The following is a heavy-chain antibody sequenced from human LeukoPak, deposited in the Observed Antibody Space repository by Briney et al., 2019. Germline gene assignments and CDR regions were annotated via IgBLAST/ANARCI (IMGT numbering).Heavy chain of an antibody. V-gene: IGHV3-23*01. CDR1: GFTFSTYA. Sequence: HPGGSLSLSCAASGFTFSTYAMSWVRQAPGKWLEWVSAISGRGVSTSYADSVRGRFTISRDNSKNTLYLQMNSLRAEDTAVYYCAKAASGNWNDVSDYWGQGTLVTVSS. D-gene: IGHD1-20*01. J-gene: IGHJ4*02. CDR3: AKAASGNWNDVSDY. CDR2: ISGRGVST.